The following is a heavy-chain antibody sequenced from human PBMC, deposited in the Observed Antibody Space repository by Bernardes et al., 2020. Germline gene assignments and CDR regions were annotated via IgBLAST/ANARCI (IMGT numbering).Heavy chain of an antibody. D-gene: IGHD3-22*01. CDR3: ARDDGQGITMIVVVAFDY. V-gene: IGHV1-2*06. J-gene: IGHJ4*02. CDR1: GYTFTGYY. Sequence: ASVKVSCKASGYTFTGYYMHWVRQAPGQGLEWMGRINPNSGGTNYAQKFQGRVTMTRDTSISTAYMELSRLRSDDTAVYYCARDDGQGITMIVVVAFDYWGQGTLVTVSS. CDR2: INPNSGGT.